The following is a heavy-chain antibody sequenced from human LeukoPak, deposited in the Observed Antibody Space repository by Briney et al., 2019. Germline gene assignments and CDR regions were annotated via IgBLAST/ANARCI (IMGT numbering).Heavy chain of an antibody. V-gene: IGHV1-18*01. Sequence: GASVKVSCKASGYTFTSYGISWVRQAPGQGLEWMGWISAYNGNTNYAQKLQGRVTMTTDTSTSTAYMGLRSLRSDDTAVYYCARDRENWAYYYDSSGYPTGYWGQGTLVTVSS. CDR1: GYTFTSYG. J-gene: IGHJ4*02. D-gene: IGHD3-22*01. CDR2: ISAYNGNT. CDR3: ARDRENWAYYYDSSGYPTGY.